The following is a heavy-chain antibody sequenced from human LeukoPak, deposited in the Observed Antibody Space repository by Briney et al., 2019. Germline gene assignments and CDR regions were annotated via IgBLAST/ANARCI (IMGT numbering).Heavy chain of an antibody. CDR3: ARSSPPYCSGGSCYPPNWFAP. V-gene: IGHV1-46*01. D-gene: IGHD2-15*01. J-gene: IGHJ5*02. Sequence: ASVKVSCKASGYTFTSYYMHWVRQAPGQGLEWMGIINPSGGSTSYAQKFQGRVTMTRDTSTSTVYMELSSLRSEDTAVYYCARSSPPYCSGGSCYPPNWFAPWGQGTLVTVSS. CDR1: GYTFTSYY. CDR2: INPSGGST.